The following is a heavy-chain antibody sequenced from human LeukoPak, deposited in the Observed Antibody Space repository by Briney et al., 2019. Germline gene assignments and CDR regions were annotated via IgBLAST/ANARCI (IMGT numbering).Heavy chain of an antibody. D-gene: IGHD6-19*01. Sequence: SETLSLTCTVSGGSVNSYYWSWIRQSPGKGLEWIGYLHYSGSTYYNPSLKSRVTISVDTSKNQFSLKLSSVTAADTAVYYCARVAGRSSGWYAYGNYFDYWGQGTLVTVSS. CDR2: LHYSGST. J-gene: IGHJ4*02. V-gene: IGHV4-59*02. CDR1: GGSVNSYY. CDR3: ARVAGRSSGWYAYGNYFDY.